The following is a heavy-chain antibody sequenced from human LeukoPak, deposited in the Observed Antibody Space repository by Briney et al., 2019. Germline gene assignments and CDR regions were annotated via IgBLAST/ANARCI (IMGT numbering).Heavy chain of an antibody. J-gene: IGHJ3*02. D-gene: IGHD6-13*01. V-gene: IGHV3-33*06. CDR1: GFTFSSYG. Sequence: GGSLRLPCAASGFTFSSYGMHWVRQAPGKGLEWVAVIWYDGSNKYYADSVKGRFTIYRDNSKNTLYLQMNSLRAEDTAVYYCAKEKPNPYSSSWYVIDAFDIWGQGTMVTVSS. CDR2: IWYDGSNK. CDR3: AKEKPNPYSSSWYVIDAFDI.